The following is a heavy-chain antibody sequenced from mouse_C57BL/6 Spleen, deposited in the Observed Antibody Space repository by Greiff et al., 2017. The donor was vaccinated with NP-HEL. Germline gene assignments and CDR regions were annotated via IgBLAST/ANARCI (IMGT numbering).Heavy chain of an antibody. CDR2: IDPEDGET. J-gene: IGHJ2*01. D-gene: IGHD2-1*01. CDR1: GFNIKDYY. V-gene: IGHV14-2*01. CDR3: ARGNYGNYYFNY. Sequence: EVKLMESGAELVKPGASVKLSCTASGFNIKDYYMHWVKQRTEQGLEWIGRIDPEDGETKYAPKFQGKATITADTSSNTAYLQLSSLTSEKTAVYYWARGNYGNYYFNYWGKGTTPTVSS.